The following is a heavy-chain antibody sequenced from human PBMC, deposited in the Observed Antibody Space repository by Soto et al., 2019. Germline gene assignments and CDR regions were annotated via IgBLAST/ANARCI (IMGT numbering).Heavy chain of an antibody. CDR3: AIIAAASGFDY. CDR2: INGGNGNT. V-gene: IGHV1-3*01. CDR1: GYSFINYG. J-gene: IGHJ4*02. D-gene: IGHD6-13*01. Sequence: ASVKVSCKASGYSFINYGVHWVRQAPGQRLEWMGWINGGNGNTKYLQKFQGRVTITRDTSASTAYIKLSSLRSEDTAVYYCAIIAAASGFDYWGQGTLVTVSS.